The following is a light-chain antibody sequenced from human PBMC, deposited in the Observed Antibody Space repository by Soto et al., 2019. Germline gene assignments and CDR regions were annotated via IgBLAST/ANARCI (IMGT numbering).Light chain of an antibody. CDR1: QSISSY. J-gene: IGKJ5*01. V-gene: IGKV1-39*01. Sequence: DIQLTQSPSSLSASVGDRVTITCRASQSISSYLNWYQQRPGKAPNLLIYAKSSLRTGVPSRFRGSRSGADFTLTISNLQPEDFATYYCQQSYSTPPTAFGQGTRMEI. CDR3: QQSYSTPPTA. CDR2: AKS.